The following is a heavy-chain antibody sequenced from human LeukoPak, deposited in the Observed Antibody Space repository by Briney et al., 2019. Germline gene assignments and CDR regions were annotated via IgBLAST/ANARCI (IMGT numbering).Heavy chain of an antibody. CDR1: GFTFSSYW. J-gene: IGHJ3*02. CDR3: ASRGAFDI. CDR2: IRQDGSEK. D-gene: IGHD3-10*01. V-gene: IGHV3-7*01. Sequence: GGSLRLSCAASGFTFSSYWMMWLRQAPGKGLEWVANIRQDGSEKNYVDSVKGRFTISRDNAKISLYLQMNSLRAEDTAVYYCASRGAFDIWGQGTMVTVSS.